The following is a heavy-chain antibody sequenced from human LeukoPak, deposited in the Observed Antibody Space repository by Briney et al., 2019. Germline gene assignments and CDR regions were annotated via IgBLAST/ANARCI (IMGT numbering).Heavy chain of an antibody. CDR3: AKVGSGWYWETDFDY. V-gene: IGHV3-23*01. J-gene: IGHJ4*02. Sequence: GGSLRLSCAASGFTFSSYAVSWVRQAPGKGLEWVSAISGSGGSTYYADSVKGRFTISRDNSKNTLYLQMNSLRAEDTAVYYCAKVGSGWYWETDFDYWGQGTLVTVSS. D-gene: IGHD6-19*01. CDR2: ISGSGGST. CDR1: GFTFSSYA.